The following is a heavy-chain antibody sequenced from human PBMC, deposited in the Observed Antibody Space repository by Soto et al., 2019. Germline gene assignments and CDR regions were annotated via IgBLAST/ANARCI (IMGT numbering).Heavy chain of an antibody. CDR1: GYTFTGYG. CDR2: ISAYNGNT. Sequence: QVQLVQSGAEVKKPGASVKVSCKASGYTFTGYGITWVRQAPGQGVEWMGWISAYNGNTKYAQKLQGRVTMTTDTTTRTAYMELRSLRSDDTAMFYCARVGSRNAFDIWGQGTMVTVSS. CDR3: ARVGSRNAFDI. J-gene: IGHJ3*02. D-gene: IGHD1-26*01. V-gene: IGHV1-18*04.